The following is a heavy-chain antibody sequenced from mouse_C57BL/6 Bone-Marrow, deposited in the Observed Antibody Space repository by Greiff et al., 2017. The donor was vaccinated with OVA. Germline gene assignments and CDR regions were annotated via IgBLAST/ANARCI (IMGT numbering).Heavy chain of an antibody. Sequence: VQLKESVAELVRPGASVKLSCTASGFNIKNTYMHWVKQRPEQGLEWIGRIDPANGNTKYAPKFQGKATITADTSSNTAYLQLSSLTSEDTAIYDCARGYYYGSSYGDAIDYWGQGTSVTVSS. D-gene: IGHD1-1*01. V-gene: IGHV14-3*01. CDR1: GFNIKNTY. CDR2: IDPANGNT. J-gene: IGHJ4*01. CDR3: ARGYYYGSSYGDAIDY.